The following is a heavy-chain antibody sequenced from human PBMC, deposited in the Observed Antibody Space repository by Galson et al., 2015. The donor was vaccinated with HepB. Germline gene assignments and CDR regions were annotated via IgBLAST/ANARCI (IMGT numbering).Heavy chain of an antibody. J-gene: IGHJ3*02. Sequence: TLSLTCTVSGGSISSHYWSWIRQPPGKGLEWIGYIYYSGSTNYNPSLKSRVTISVDTSKNQFSLKLSSVTAADTAVYYCARGSDSSGWYGGAFDIWGQGTMVTVSS. CDR2: IYYSGST. V-gene: IGHV4-59*11. CDR1: GGSISSHY. CDR3: ARGSDSSGWYGGAFDI. D-gene: IGHD6-19*01.